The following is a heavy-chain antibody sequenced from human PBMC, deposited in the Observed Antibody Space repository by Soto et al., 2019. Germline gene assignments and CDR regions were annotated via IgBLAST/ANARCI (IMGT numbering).Heavy chain of an antibody. CDR3: ARSYCTSDNCHLGYWFDP. J-gene: IGHJ5*02. D-gene: IGHD2-8*02. CDR2: IDWNDDK. Sequence: SGPTLVNPTQTLTMTCTVSGFSLSTSGMRVSWLRQPPGKALEWLARIDWNDDKFYSTFLKTRLTISKDTSKNQVVLTMTNMEPADTGTYYCARSYCTSDNCHLGYWFDPWGQGTLVTVSS. V-gene: IGHV2-70*04. CDR1: GFSLSTSGMR.